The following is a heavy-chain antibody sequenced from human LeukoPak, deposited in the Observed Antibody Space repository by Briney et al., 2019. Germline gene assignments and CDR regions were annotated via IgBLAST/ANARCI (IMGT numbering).Heavy chain of an antibody. CDR2: IYYGGST. CDR3: ARALGYCSGGSCTRGYNWFDP. J-gene: IGHJ5*02. V-gene: IGHV4-39*01. D-gene: IGHD2-15*01. CDR1: GGSISSSDYY. Sequence: SETLSLTCTVSGGSISSSDYYWGWIRQPPGKGLEWIGSIYYGGSTYYNPSLKSRVTISVDTSMSQFSLKLSFVTTADTAVYYCARALGYCSGGSCTRGYNWFDPWGQGTLVTVPS.